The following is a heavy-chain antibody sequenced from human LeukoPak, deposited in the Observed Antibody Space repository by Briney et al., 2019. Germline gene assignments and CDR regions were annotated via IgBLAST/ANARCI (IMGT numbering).Heavy chain of an antibody. V-gene: IGHV3-30*18. D-gene: IGHD6-19*01. Sequence: AGGSLRLSCAASGFTFSGYGMHGVRQAPGKGLEWVAVISYDGSNKYYADSVKGRFIISRDNSKNTLYVQMNSLRAEDTAVYYCAKYLAHSSGWLLDAFDIWGQGTMVTVSS. J-gene: IGHJ3*02. CDR2: ISYDGSNK. CDR3: AKYLAHSSGWLLDAFDI. CDR1: GFTFSGYG.